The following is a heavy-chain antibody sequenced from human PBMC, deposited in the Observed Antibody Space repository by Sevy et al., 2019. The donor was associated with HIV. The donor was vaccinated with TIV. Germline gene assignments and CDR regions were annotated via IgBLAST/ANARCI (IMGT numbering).Heavy chain of an antibody. V-gene: IGHV4-61*01. CDR2: IYYTRNT. D-gene: IGHD2-15*01. Sequence: SETLSLTCIVSGDSVTSSPHYWTSIRQPPEKGLEWIADIYYTRNTNYNPSLRDRVTISVDISKNQFSLKLSSVTAADAAEYYCARVVGESCSGGTCSGWFDPWGQGTQVTVSS. CDR3: ARVVGESCSGGTCSGWFDP. CDR1: GDSVTSSPHY. J-gene: IGHJ5*02.